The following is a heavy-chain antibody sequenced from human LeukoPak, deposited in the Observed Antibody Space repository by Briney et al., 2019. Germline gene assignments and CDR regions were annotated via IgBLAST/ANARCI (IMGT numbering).Heavy chain of an antibody. CDR1: GYTFTSYD. CDR2: INPSGGST. CDR3: ARVNPYYYDSSGYYYVIDY. J-gene: IGHJ4*02. V-gene: IGHV1-46*01. Sequence: ASVKVSCKASGYTFTSYDINWVRQATGQGLEWMGIINPSGGSTSYAQKFQGRVTMTRDTSTSTVYMELSSLRSEDTAVYYCARVNPYYYDSSGYYYVIDYWGQGTLVTVSS. D-gene: IGHD3-22*01.